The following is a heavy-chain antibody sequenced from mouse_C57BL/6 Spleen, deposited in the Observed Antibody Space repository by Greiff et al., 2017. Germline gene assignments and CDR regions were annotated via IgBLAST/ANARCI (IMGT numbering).Heavy chain of an antibody. CDR2: ISSGGDYI. J-gene: IGHJ2*01. Sequence: EVLLVESGEGLVKPGGSLTLSCAASGFTFSSYAMSWVRQTPEKRLEWVAYISSGGDYIYYADTVEGRFTISRDNARNTLYLQMSSLKSEDTAMYYCTREIYYSYDGLFDYWGQGTTLTVSS. D-gene: IGHD2-12*01. V-gene: IGHV5-9-1*02. CDR1: GFTFSSYA. CDR3: TREIYYSYDGLFDY.